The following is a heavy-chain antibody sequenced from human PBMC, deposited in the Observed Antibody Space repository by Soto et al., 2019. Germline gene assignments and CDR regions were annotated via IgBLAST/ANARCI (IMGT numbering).Heavy chain of an antibody. V-gene: IGHV3-23*01. Sequence: EVQLLESGGGLVQPGGSPRLSCAASGFTFSSYAMSWVRQAPGKGLEWVSAISGSGGSTYYADSVKGRFTISRDNSKNTLYLQMNSLRAEDTAVYYCAKGRQLFYYYYYMDVWGKGTTVTVSS. J-gene: IGHJ6*03. CDR3: AKGRQLFYYYYYMDV. CDR1: GFTFSSYA. D-gene: IGHD1-1*01. CDR2: ISGSGGST.